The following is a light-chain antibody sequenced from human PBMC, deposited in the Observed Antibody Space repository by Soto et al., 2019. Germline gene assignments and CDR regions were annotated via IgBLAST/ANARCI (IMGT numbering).Light chain of an antibody. CDR3: QQYDSSPRT. Sequence: ENVLTQSPGTLSLSPGQRATLSCRASHTISSSYLAWYQQKPGQAPGLLIYAISDRATGVPDRFRGSGSGTDFTLTITRLEPEDFAVYFCQQYDSSPRTFGQGTKVDIK. V-gene: IGKV3-20*01. CDR1: HTISSSY. J-gene: IGKJ1*01. CDR2: AIS.